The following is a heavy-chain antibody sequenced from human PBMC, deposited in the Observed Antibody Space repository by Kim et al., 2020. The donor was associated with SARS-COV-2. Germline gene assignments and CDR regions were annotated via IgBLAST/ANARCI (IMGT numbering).Heavy chain of an antibody. J-gene: IGHJ4*02. D-gene: IGHD3-3*01. V-gene: IGHV3-33*08. CDR1: GFTFSNWG. CDR2: IWYDGTNK. Sequence: GGSLRLSCAASGFTFSNWGMHWVRQAPGKGLEWVAVIWYDGTNKFYADSVKGRFTVSRDNSNDTLYLQMDSLTVEDTAIYYCARDQRLLAPLSFDYWGQG. CDR3: ARDQRLLAPLSFDY.